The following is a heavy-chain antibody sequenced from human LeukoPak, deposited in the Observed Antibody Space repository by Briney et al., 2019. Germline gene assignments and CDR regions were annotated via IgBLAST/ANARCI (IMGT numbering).Heavy chain of an antibody. Sequence: ASVKVSCKASGYTFTGYYMHWVRQAPGQGLEWMGWINPNSGGTNYAQKFQGRVTMTRDTSISTAYMELSRLRSDDTAVYYCARVYENDYGAIRWFGPWGQGTLVTVSS. CDR2: INPNSGGT. CDR1: GYTFTGYY. D-gene: IGHD4/OR15-4a*01. V-gene: IGHV1-2*02. J-gene: IGHJ5*02. CDR3: ARVYENDYGAIRWFGP.